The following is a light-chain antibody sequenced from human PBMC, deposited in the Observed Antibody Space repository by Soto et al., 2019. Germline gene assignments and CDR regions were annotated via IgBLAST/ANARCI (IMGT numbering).Light chain of an antibody. J-gene: IGLJ2*01. V-gene: IGLV3-1*01. Sequence: SYELTQPPSVSVSPGQTASITCSGDKLGDKYACWYQQKPGQSPVLVIYQDTKRPSGLPARFFGSNSGNTATLTISGTQAMDEADYCCQAWDSSTVVFGGGTKLTVL. CDR1: KLGDKY. CDR3: QAWDSSTVV. CDR2: QDT.